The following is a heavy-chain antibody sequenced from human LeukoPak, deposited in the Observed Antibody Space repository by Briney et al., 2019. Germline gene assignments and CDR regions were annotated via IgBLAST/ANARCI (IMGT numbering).Heavy chain of an antibody. V-gene: IGHV4-34*01. Sequence: SETLSLTCAVYGGSFSGYYWSWIRQPPGKGLEWIGEINHSGSTNYNPSLKSRVTISVDTSKNQFSLKLSSVTAADTAAYYCASWGRWASIVPHWFDPWGQGTLVTVSS. CDR2: INHSGST. CDR3: ASWGRWASIVPHWFDP. D-gene: IGHD3-16*01. CDR1: GGSFSGYY. J-gene: IGHJ5*02.